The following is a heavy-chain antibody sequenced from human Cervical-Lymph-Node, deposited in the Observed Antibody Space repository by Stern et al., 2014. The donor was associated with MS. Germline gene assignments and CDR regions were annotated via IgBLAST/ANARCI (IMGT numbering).Heavy chain of an antibody. CDR1: GYTFIAYY. Sequence: VQLLESGAEVKEPGVSVTVSCKASGYTFIAYYVHWVRQAPGQGLEWMGWINANSGATKYAQKFQGRATMTRDTSLDTVYMELTRLRSDDTAVYYCERSDVVVVPASMVGGMDVWGQGTTVTVSS. CDR3: ERSDVVVVPASMVGGMDV. V-gene: IGHV1-2*02. CDR2: INANSGAT. D-gene: IGHD2-2*01. J-gene: IGHJ6*02.